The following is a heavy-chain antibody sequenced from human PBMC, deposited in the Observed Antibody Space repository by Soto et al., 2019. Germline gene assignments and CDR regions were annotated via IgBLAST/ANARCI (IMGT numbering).Heavy chain of an antibody. Sequence: QVQLVESGGGVVQPGRSLRLSCAASGFTFSGFAMQWVRQAPGKGLEWVAVISYDGSNKYYADSVKGRFTISRDNSKNTLYVQMNSLRAEDTAVYCCARFKGCSGGSCYSHFDYWGQGTLVTVSS. CDR3: ARFKGCSGGSCYSHFDY. CDR1: GFTFSGFA. V-gene: IGHV3-30-3*01. D-gene: IGHD2-15*01. CDR2: ISYDGSNK. J-gene: IGHJ4*02.